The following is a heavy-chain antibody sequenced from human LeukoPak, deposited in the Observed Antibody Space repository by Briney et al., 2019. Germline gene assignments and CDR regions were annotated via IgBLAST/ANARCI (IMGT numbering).Heavy chain of an antibody. J-gene: IGHJ5*02. Sequence: GGSLRLSCAASGFTFSSYEMNWVRQAPGKGLEWVSGINWNGGSTGYADSVKGRFTISRDNAKNSLYLQMNSLRAEDTALYYCARDLSPSDYYDSSGYYPWGQGTLVTVSS. D-gene: IGHD3-22*01. CDR1: GFTFSSYE. CDR3: ARDLSPSDYYDSSGYYP. V-gene: IGHV3-20*04. CDR2: INWNGGST.